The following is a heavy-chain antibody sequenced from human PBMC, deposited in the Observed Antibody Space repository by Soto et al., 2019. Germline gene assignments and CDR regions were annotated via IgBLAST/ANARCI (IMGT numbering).Heavy chain of an antibody. CDR1: GFTFSSYG. J-gene: IGHJ4*02. CDR2: IWYDGSNK. V-gene: IGHV3-33*01. Sequence: PGGSLRLSCAASGFTFSSYGMHWVRQAPGKGREWVAVIWYDGSNKYYADSVKGRFTISRDNSKNTLYLQMNSLRAEDTAVYYCARDKTPGIAAAGLDYWGQGTLVTVSS. D-gene: IGHD6-13*01. CDR3: ARDKTPGIAAAGLDY.